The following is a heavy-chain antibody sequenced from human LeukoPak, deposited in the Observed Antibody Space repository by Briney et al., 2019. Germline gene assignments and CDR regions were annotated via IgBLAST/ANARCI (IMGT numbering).Heavy chain of an antibody. D-gene: IGHD6-6*01. CDR3: ARDLGIAARPVFDH. Sequence: GALRLSCAASGFTFSDYYMAWIRQAPGKGLEWVSYISSGSSYTNYADSVKGRFTISRDNAKNSLYLQMDSLRAEDTAVYYCARDLGIAARPVFDHWGQGTLVTVSS. CDR1: GFTFSDYY. CDR2: ISSGSSYT. J-gene: IGHJ4*02. V-gene: IGHV3-11*05.